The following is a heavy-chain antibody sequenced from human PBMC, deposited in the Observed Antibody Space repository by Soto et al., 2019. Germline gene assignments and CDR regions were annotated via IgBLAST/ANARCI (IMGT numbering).Heavy chain of an antibody. D-gene: IGHD5-18*01. V-gene: IGHV3-48*03. J-gene: IGHJ3*02. Sequence: LRLSCAASGFTFSSYEMNWVRQAPGKGLEWVSYISSSGSTIYYADSVKGRFAISRDNAKNSLYLQMNSLRAEDTAVYYCARDGYSYGLFAGAFDIWGQGTMVT. CDR3: ARDGYSYGLFAGAFDI. CDR2: ISSSGSTI. CDR1: GFTFSSYE.